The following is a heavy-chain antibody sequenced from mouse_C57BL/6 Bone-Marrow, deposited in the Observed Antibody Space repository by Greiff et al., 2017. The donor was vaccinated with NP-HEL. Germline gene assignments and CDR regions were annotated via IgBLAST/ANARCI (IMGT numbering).Heavy chain of an antibody. CDR3: ARARNWGFDY. Sequence: VHLVESGPGLVQPSQSLSITCTVSGFSLTSYGVHWVRQSPGKGLEWLGVIWSGGSPDYNAAFISRLSISKDNSKSQVFFKMNSLQADDTAIYYCARARNWGFDYWGQGTTLTVSS. V-gene: IGHV2-2*01. D-gene: IGHD4-1*01. CDR1: GFSLTSYG. CDR2: IWSGGSP. J-gene: IGHJ2*01.